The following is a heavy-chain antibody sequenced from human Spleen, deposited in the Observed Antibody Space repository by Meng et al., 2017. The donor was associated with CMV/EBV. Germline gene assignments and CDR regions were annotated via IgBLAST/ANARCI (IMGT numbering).Heavy chain of an antibody. Sequence: GGSLRLSCAASGFTFSSYAMTWVRQAPGKGLEWVSAINGGGGSTYYADSVKGRFTISRDNSKNTLYLQMNSLRAEDTAVYYCAKHMTIAAAVTSAFDIWGQGTMVTVSS. CDR2: INGGGGST. V-gene: IGHV3-23*01. CDR3: AKHMTIAAAVTSAFDI. J-gene: IGHJ3*02. CDR1: GFTFSSYA. D-gene: IGHD6-13*01.